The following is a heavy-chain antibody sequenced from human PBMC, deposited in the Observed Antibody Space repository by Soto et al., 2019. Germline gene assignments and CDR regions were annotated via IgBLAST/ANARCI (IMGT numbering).Heavy chain of an antibody. CDR1: GGTVSSYA. J-gene: IGHJ6*02. V-gene: IGHV1-69*12. Sequence: QVQLVQSGAEVKKPGSSVKVSCKASGGTVSSYAISWVRQAPGQGLEWMGGIIPIFGTADYAQKFQGRVTITADESTSTAYMELSSLRSEETAVYYCARSGARPGDYYYGMDVWGQGTTVTVSS. CDR3: ARSGARPGDYYYGMDV. D-gene: IGHD3-10*01. CDR2: IIPIFGTA.